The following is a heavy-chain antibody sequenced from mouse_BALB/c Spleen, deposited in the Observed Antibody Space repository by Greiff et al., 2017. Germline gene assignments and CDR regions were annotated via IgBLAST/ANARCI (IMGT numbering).Heavy chain of an antibody. CDR1: GYTFTDYW. CDR2: IDTSDSYT. D-gene: IGHD2-1*01. Sequence: VQLQQPGAELVMPGASVKMSCKASGYTFTDYWMHWVKQRPGQGLEWIGAIDTSDSYTSYNQKFKGKATLTVDESSSTAYMQLSSLTSEDSAVYYCARNFYYGNSWFAYWGQGTLVTVSA. CDR3: ARNFYYGNSWFAY. J-gene: IGHJ3*01. V-gene: IGHV1-69*01.